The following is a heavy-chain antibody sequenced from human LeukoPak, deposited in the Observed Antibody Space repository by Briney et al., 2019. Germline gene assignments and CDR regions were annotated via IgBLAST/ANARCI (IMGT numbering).Heavy chain of an antibody. J-gene: IGHJ5*02. CDR3: ARGRTMIRGVSWFDP. Sequence: ASMKVSCKASGYSFTDYYIRWVRQAPGQGLEWMGWINPHSGATKYVQQFQGRVTMTRDTSITTAYMELSSLRSDDTAVYYCARGRTMIRGVSWFDPWGQGTLVRVSS. V-gene: IGHV1-2*02. CDR2: INPHSGAT. D-gene: IGHD3-10*01. CDR1: GYSFTDYY.